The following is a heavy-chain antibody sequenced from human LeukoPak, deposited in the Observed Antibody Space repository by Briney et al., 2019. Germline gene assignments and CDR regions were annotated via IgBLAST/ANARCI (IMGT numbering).Heavy chain of an antibody. CDR1: GFTFSTYW. D-gene: IGHD3/OR15-3a*01. Sequence: GGSLRLSCAASGFTFSTYWMSWVRQAPGKGLEWVAIINQDGSQKYYVDSVKGRFTISRDNAKNSLYLQMDSLRVEDTAVYHCAKDVAWGRMDLWGQGTLDNVSS. CDR3: AKDVAWGRMDL. V-gene: IGHV3-7*01. CDR2: INQDGSQK. J-gene: IGHJ4*02.